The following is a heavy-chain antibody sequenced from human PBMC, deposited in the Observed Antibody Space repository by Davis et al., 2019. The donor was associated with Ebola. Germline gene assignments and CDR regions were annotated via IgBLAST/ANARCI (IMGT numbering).Heavy chain of an antibody. CDR3: ARASRYYDSSGYYDY. V-gene: IGHV3-20*01. J-gene: IGHJ4*02. CDR2: INWNGGST. CDR1: GFTFDDYG. D-gene: IGHD3-22*01. Sequence: PGGSLRLSCAASGFTFDDYGMSWVRQAPGKGLEWVSGINWNGGSTGYADSVKGRFTISRDNAKNSLYLQMNSLRAEDTALYHCARASRYYDSSGYYDYWGQGTLVTVSS.